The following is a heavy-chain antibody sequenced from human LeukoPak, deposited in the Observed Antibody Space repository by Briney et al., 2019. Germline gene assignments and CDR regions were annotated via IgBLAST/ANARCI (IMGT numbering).Heavy chain of an antibody. Sequence: TGGSLRLSCAASGVTFDDYAMHWVRQAPGKGLEWVSGISWNSGSIGYADSVKGRFTISRDNAKNSLYLQMNSLRAEDTALYYCARGMATILFDYWGQGTLVTVSS. D-gene: IGHD5-24*01. CDR2: ISWNSGSI. J-gene: IGHJ4*02. CDR1: GVTFDDYA. CDR3: ARGMATILFDY. V-gene: IGHV3-9*01.